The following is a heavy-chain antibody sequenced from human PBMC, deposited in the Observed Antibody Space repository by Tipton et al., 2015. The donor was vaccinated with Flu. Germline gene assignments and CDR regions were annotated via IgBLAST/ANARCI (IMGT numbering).Heavy chain of an antibody. CDR3: AKEVGQLVRTVGMDV. D-gene: IGHD6-6*01. V-gene: IGHV3-30*18. CDR1: GFTFSSYG. Sequence: SLRLSCAASGFTFSSYGMHWVRQAPGKGLEWVAVISYDGSNKYYVDSVKGRFTISRDNSKNTLSLQMNSLRAEDTAVYYCAKEVGQLVRTVGMDVWGQGTTVTVSS. J-gene: IGHJ6*02. CDR2: ISYDGSNK.